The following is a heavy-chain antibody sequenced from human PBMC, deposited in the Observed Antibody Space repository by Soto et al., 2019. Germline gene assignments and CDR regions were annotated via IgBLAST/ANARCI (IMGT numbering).Heavy chain of an antibody. CDR2: INPNSGGT. D-gene: IGHD3-16*01. CDR1: GYTFTGYY. CDR3: ARVRGNNYYYYGMDV. V-gene: IGHV1-2*04. J-gene: IGHJ6*02. Sequence: ASVKVSCKASGYTFTGYYMHWVRQAPGQGLEWMGWINPNSGGTNYAQKFQGWVTMTRDTSISTAYMELSRLRSDDTAVYYCARVRGNNYYYYGMDVRAQGTTVTVSS.